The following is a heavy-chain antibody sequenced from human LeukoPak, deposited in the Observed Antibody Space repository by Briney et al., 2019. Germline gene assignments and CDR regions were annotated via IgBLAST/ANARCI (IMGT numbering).Heavy chain of an antibody. CDR3: ARDDDYGDSLFVY. CDR1: GFTFSGYE. D-gene: IGHD4-17*01. Sequence: GGSLRLSCAASGFTFSGYEMNWVRQAPGKGLEWISYISTTGSTTYYADSVKGRFTISRDNAKNSLYLQMNSLRAEDTAVYYCARDDDYGDSLFVYWGHGTLVTVSS. CDR2: ISTTGSTT. J-gene: IGHJ4*01. V-gene: IGHV3-48*03.